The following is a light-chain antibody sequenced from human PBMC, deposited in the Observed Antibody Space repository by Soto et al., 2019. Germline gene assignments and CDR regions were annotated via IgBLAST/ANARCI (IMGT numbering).Light chain of an antibody. CDR2: EVT. J-gene: IGLJ2*01. CDR3: SSYTGSNSFE. CDR1: SSDVGGFNY. Sequence: QSALTQPPSASGSPGQSVTISCTGTSSDVGGFNYVSWYQQHPGKAPKLMISEVTKRPSGVPDRFSASKSGNTASLTVSGLQAEDEADYYCSSYTGSNSFEFGGGTKSPS. V-gene: IGLV2-8*01.